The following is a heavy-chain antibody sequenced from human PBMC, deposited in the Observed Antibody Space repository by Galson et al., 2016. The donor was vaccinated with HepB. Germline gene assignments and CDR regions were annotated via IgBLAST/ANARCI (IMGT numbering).Heavy chain of an antibody. CDR1: GFTFSSYA. D-gene: IGHD3-22*01. Sequence: SLRLSCAASGFTFSSYAMHWVRQAPGKGLEWVALISYDGIKKYYADSVKGRFTISRDNSKNTLYLQMNSLRAEDTAVYYCARDGLIPMMLVFIPNDYYFDYWGRGTLVTVSS. CDR2: ISYDGIKK. CDR3: ARDGLIPMMLVFIPNDYYFDY. V-gene: IGHV3-30-3*01. J-gene: IGHJ4*02.